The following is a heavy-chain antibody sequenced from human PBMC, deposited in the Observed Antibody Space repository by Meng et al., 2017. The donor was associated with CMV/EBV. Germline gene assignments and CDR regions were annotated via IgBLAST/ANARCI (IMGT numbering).Heavy chain of an antibody. CDR3: ARTEGYCSSTSCNYYYYGMDV. CDR2: ISSSSSYI. J-gene: IGHJ6*02. CDR1: GFTFSSYS. Sequence: GESLKISCAASGFTFSSYSMNWVRQAPGKGLEWVSSISSSSSYIYYADSVKGRFTISRDNAKNSLYLQMNSLRAEDTAVYYCARTEGYCSSTSCNYYYYGMDVWGQGTTVTVSS. D-gene: IGHD2-2*01. V-gene: IGHV3-21*01.